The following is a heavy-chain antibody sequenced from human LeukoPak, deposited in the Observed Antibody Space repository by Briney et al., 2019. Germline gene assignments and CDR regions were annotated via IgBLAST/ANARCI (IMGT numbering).Heavy chain of an antibody. CDR2: INHSGST. Sequence: SESLCLTCAVYGGSFSGYNWSWIRQPPGKGLEWIGEINHSGSTNYNPSPKSGVTISVDTSKNQFSLMLSAVTAADTAVYYCARVFARSYYYYMDVWGKGTTVTVSS. J-gene: IGHJ6*03. D-gene: IGHD3-10*02. V-gene: IGHV4-34*01. CDR3: ARVFARSYYYYMDV. CDR1: GGSFSGYN.